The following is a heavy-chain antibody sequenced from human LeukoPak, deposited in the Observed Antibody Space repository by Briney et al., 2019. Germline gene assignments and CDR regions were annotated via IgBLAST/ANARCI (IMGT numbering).Heavy chain of an antibody. CDR1: GGSISSGDYY. D-gene: IGHD3-16*01. V-gene: IGHV4-30-4*01. CDR3: ARAPLGARWFDP. Sequence: PSQTLSLTCTVSGGSISSGDYYWSWIRQPPGKGLEWIGYIYYSGSTYYNPSLKSRVTISVDTSKNQFSLKPSSVTAADTAVYYCARAPLGARWFDPWGQGTLVTVSS. CDR2: IYYSGST. J-gene: IGHJ5*02.